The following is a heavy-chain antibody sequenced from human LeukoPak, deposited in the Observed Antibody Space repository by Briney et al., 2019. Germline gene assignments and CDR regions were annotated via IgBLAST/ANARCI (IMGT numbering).Heavy chain of an antibody. D-gene: IGHD6-13*01. CDR3: ARDSAGNDY. Sequence: AGGSLRLSCAASGFTFSSFPMSWVRQAPGKGLEWVANIKQDGSEKYYVDSVKGRFAISRDNAKNSLYLQMNSLRAEDTAMYYCARDSAGNDYWGQGTLVTVSS. CDR1: GFTFSSFP. J-gene: IGHJ4*02. CDR2: IKQDGSEK. V-gene: IGHV3-7*01.